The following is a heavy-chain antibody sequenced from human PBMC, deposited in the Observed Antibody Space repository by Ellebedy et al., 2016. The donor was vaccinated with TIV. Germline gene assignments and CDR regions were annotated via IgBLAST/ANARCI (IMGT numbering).Heavy chain of an antibody. V-gene: IGHV3-23*01. CDR2: ISGSGGST. J-gene: IGHJ6*03. CDR1: GFTFSSYA. Sequence: GGSLRLSXAASGFTFSSYAMSWVRQAPGKRLEWVSAISGSGGSTYYADSVKGRFTISRDNSKNTLYLQMNSLRAEDTAVYYCAKVGSGSYFDYYYYYMDVWGKGTTVTVSS. CDR3: AKVGSGSYFDYYYYYMDV. D-gene: IGHD1-26*01.